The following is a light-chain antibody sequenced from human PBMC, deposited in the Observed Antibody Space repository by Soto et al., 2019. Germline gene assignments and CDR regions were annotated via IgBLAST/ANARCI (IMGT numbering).Light chain of an antibody. CDR2: DAY. CDR1: QSVSSY. J-gene: IGKJ1*01. Sequence: EIVLTQSPATLSLSPGERATLYCRASQSVSSYLDWYQQKPGQAPRLLIYDAYNRATGIPARFSGSGSRTDFTLTISSLEPEDFAVYYCQQRSKWPRTFGKGTKVEIK. V-gene: IGKV3-11*01. CDR3: QQRSKWPRT.